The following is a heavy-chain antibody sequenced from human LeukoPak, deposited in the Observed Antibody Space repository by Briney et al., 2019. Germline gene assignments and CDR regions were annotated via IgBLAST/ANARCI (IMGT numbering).Heavy chain of an antibody. CDR2: IYYSGST. V-gene: IGHV4-59*01. CDR3: ARGAGWLQTFDY. CDR1: GGSISSYY. J-gene: IGHJ4*02. D-gene: IGHD5-24*01. Sequence: PSETLSLTCTVSGGSISSYYWSWIRQPPGKGLEWIGYIYYSGSTNYNPSLKSRVTISVDTSKNQFSLKLSSVTAADTAVYYCARGAGWLQTFDYWGQGTLVTVSS.